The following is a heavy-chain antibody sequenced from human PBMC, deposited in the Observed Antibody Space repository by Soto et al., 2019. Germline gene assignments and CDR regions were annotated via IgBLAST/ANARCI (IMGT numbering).Heavy chain of an antibody. J-gene: IGHJ4*02. Sequence: GASVKVSCKASGGTFSSYAISWVRQAPGQGLEWMGGIIPIFGTANYAQKFQGRVTITADESTSTAYMELSSLRSEDTAVYYCASPGPPDYDFWSGSFPPPADYWGQGTLVTVSS. CDR2: IIPIFGTA. V-gene: IGHV1-69*13. CDR3: ASPGPPDYDFWSGSFPPPADY. D-gene: IGHD3-3*01. CDR1: GGTFSSYA.